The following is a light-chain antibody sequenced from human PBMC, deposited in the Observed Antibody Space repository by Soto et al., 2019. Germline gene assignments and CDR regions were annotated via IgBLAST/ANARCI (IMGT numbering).Light chain of an antibody. CDR1: QTVSSY. Sequence: ENVLTQSPGTLSLSPGERATLSCRASQTVSSYLTWYQQRPGQAPRLLIYGASKRATGIPDRFSGSGSGTDFTLTISRLEPEDFAIYDCQQYGTSPITFGQGTRLEIK. V-gene: IGKV3-20*01. CDR2: GAS. CDR3: QQYGTSPIT. J-gene: IGKJ5*01.